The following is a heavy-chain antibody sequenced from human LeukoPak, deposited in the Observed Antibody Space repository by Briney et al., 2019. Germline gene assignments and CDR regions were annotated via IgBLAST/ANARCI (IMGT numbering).Heavy chain of an antibody. V-gene: IGHV4-59*07. CDR3: ARSRREVDTTMVDCYYYYYMDV. CDR2: IYYSRST. Sequence: NPSDTLSLTCTVSGGSISNSYWTWIRQPPGKGLEWIGNIYYSRSTNYNPSLKSRVTISVDTSKNQLSLKVSSVTATDTAVYFCARSRREVDTTMVDCYYYYYMDVWGKGTTVTVSS. D-gene: IGHD5-18*01. CDR1: GGSISNSY. J-gene: IGHJ6*03.